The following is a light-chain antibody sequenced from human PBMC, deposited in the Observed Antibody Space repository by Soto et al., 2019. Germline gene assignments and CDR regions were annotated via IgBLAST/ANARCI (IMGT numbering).Light chain of an antibody. CDR1: GSDVGGYNY. CDR3: SSYAGSNNLV. Sequence: QSALTQPPSASGSPGQSVTISCTGTGSDVGGYNYVSWYQQHPGKAPKLMIYEVSKRPSGVPDRFSGSKSGNTASLTVSGLQAEDEADYYCSSYAGSNNLVIGGGTKLTVL. J-gene: IGLJ2*01. V-gene: IGLV2-8*01. CDR2: EVS.